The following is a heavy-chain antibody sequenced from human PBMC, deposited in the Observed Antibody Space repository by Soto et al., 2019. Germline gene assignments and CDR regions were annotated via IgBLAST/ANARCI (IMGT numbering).Heavy chain of an antibody. CDR2: ITFSGNTV. CDR1: GFTFKSYW. Sequence: GGSLRLSCAASGFTFKSYWMSWLRQAPGKGLEWVANITFSGNTVYYADSLKGRFTISRDNAKNSLYLQMNRLRAEDTAVYYCARVSWREKYGMDVWGQGTTVTVYS. J-gene: IGHJ6*02. CDR3: ARVSWREKYGMDV. V-gene: IGHV3-11*01.